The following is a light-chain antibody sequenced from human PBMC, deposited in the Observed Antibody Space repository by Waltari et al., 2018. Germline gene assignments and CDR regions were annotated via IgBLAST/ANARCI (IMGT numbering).Light chain of an antibody. Sequence: DIVMTHSPLSLPVTPGEPASISCRSSQDLLHTNGYHSVDWYLQKPGQSPQLLIYLGSKRASEDHDRFSSYGSGTDFTLEISRVEAEDVGVYYGMQGLQTPRTFGGGTKVEIK. CDR1: QDLLHTNGYHS. V-gene: IGKV2-28*01. J-gene: IGKJ4*01. CDR3: MQGLQTPRT. CDR2: LGS.